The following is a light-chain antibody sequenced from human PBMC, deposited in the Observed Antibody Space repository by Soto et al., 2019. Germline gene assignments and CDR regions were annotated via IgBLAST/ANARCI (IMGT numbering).Light chain of an antibody. CDR3: QQYASPPWR. J-gene: IGKJ1*01. CDR1: RSVSSIY. CDR2: AAP. V-gene: IGKV3-20*01. Sequence: IVLTQSPGTLSLSPGERSTLSCRASRSVSSIYLAWDQQNPGQAPRRVISAAPSRTTGIPDRFSGSGSGTDFTLYISGLEPENFSVYYWQQYASPPWRFGQGTKVDI.